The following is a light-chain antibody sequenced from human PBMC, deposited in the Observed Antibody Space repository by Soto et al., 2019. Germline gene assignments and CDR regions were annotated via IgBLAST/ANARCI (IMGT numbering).Light chain of an antibody. CDR1: QSVSSN. CDR3: QQYNNRHPLT. CDR2: GAS. Sequence: EIVMTQSPATLSVSPGERATLSCRASQSVSSNLAWYQQKPGQAPRLLIYGASTRATGIPARFSGSGSGTESTPTIGSLQSEDFAVYYCQQYNNRHPLTFGGGTKVEIK. V-gene: IGKV3-15*01. J-gene: IGKJ4*01.